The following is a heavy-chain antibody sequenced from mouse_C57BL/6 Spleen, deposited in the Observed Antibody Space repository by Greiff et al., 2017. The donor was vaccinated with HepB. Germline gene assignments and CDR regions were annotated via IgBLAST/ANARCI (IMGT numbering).Heavy chain of an antibody. V-gene: IGHV1-59*01. CDR2: IDPSDSYT. Sequence: QVQLQQPGAELVRPGTSVKLSCKASGYTFTSYWMHWVKQRPGQGLEWIGVIDPSDSYTNYNQKLKGKATLTVDTSSSTAYMQLSSLTSEDSAVYYCARSTDYGSSYDYFDYWGQGTTLTVSS. D-gene: IGHD1-1*01. CDR1: GYTFTSYW. CDR3: ARSTDYGSSYDYFDY. J-gene: IGHJ2*01.